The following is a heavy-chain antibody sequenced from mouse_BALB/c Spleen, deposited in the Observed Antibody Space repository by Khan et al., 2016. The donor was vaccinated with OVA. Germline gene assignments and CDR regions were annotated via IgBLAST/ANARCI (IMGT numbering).Heavy chain of an antibody. Sequence: QVQLKQSGPGLVQPSQSLSITCTVSGFSLTNYSVHWVRQSPGKGLEWLGVIWSAGSTDYNAAFKSRLTISKDNSRSQVFFKMNSLQSTDTAISYGARRGYDYGRGALFAYWGQGTLVTVSA. V-gene: IGHV2-2*03. CDR2: IWSAGST. J-gene: IGHJ3*01. CDR1: GFSLTNYS. CDR3: ARRGYDYGRGALFAY. D-gene: IGHD2-4*01.